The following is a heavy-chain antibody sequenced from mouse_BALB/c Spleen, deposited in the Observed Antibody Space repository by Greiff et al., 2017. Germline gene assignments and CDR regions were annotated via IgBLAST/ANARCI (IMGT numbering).Heavy chain of an antibody. CDR2: ISSGGST. Sequence: DVKLVESGGGLVKPGGSLKLSCAASGFTFSSYAMSWVRQTPEKRLEWVASISSGGSTYYPDSVKGRFTISRDNARNILYLQMSSLRSEDTAMYYCARIDGGWLLPWFDYWGQGTTLTVSS. V-gene: IGHV5-6-5*01. CDR1: GFTFSSYA. CDR3: ARIDGGWLLPWFDY. J-gene: IGHJ2*01. D-gene: IGHD2-3*01.